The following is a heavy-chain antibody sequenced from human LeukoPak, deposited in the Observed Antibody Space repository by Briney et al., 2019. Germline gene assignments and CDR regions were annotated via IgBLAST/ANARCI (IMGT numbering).Heavy chain of an antibody. CDR2: INHSGST. CDR3: ASVARSPDSTEYFQH. Sequence: SETLSLTCTVSGGSISSSSYYWGWIRQPPGKGLEWIGEINHSGSTNYNPSLKSRVTISVDTSKNQFSLKLSSVTAADTAVYYCASVARSPDSTEYFQHWGQGTLVTVSS. V-gene: IGHV4-39*07. CDR1: GGSISSSSYY. D-gene: IGHD2-21*02. J-gene: IGHJ1*01.